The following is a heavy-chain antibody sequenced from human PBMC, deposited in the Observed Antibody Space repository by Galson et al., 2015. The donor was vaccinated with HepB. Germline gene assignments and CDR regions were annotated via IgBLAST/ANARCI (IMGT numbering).Heavy chain of an antibody. CDR1: GYTFTSYG. V-gene: IGHV1-18*01. J-gene: IGHJ4*02. D-gene: IGHD5-12*01. Sequence: SVKVSCKASGYTFTSYGISWVRQAPGQGLEWMGWISAYNGNTNYAQKLQGRVTMTTDTSTSTAYMELSSLRSEDTAVYYCARESLRWLRLIDYWGQGTLVTVSS. CDR3: ARESLRWLRLIDY. CDR2: ISAYNGNT.